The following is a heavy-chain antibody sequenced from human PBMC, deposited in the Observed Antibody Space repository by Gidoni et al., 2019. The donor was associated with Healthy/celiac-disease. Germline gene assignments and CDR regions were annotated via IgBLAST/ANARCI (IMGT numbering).Heavy chain of an antibody. J-gene: IGHJ4*02. CDR1: GGTFSSYA. D-gene: IGHD2-21*02. CDR3: ARDPRVGGGDCYSCRY. CDR2: IIPILGIA. Sequence: QVQLVQSGAEVKKPGSSVKVSCKASGGTFSSYAISWVRQAPGQGLEWMGRIIPILGIANYAQKFQGRVTITADKSTSTAYMELSSLRSEDTAVYYCARDPRVGGGDCYSCRYWGQGTLVTVSS. V-gene: IGHV1-69*04.